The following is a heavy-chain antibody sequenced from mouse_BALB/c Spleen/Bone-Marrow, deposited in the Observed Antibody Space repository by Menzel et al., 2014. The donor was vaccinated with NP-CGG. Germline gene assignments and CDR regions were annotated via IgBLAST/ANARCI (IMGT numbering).Heavy chain of an antibody. CDR3: ARRGNRLTHYFDY. CDR2: IQYSGNT. J-gene: IGHJ2*01. D-gene: IGHD2-1*01. V-gene: IGHV3-1*02. Sequence: VQLKESGPDLVKPSQSLPLTCTVTGYSITSGYSWHWIRQFPGNKLEWMGYIQYSGNTNYNPSLKSRISITRDTSKNQFFLQLNSVTTEDTATYYCARRGNRLTHYFDYWGQGTTLTVSS. CDR1: GYSITSGYS.